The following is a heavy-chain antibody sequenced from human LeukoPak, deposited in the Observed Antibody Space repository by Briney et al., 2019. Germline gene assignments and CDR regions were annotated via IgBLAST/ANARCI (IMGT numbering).Heavy chain of an antibody. J-gene: IGHJ4*02. CDR2: INPNSGGT. Sequence: ASVKVSCKASGYTFTSYYMHWVRQAPGQGLEWMGRINPNSGGTNYAQKFQGRVTMTRDTSISTAYMELSRLRSDDTAVYYCASSKATAFGDFDYWGQGTLVTVSS. CDR1: GYTFTSYY. D-gene: IGHD3-16*01. CDR3: ASSKATAFGDFDY. V-gene: IGHV1-2*06.